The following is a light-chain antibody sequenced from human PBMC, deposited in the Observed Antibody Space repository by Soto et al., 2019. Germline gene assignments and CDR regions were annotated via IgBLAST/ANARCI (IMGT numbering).Light chain of an antibody. Sequence: DIQMTQSASTLSASVGDRFTITCRASQSISSWLAWYQQTPGKAPKLLIYAASTLQSGVPSRFSGSGSGTEFTLTISSLQPEDFATYYCQQLNSYPQTFGQGTRLEIK. CDR2: AAS. CDR3: QQLNSYPQT. V-gene: IGKV1-5*01. J-gene: IGKJ5*01. CDR1: QSISSW.